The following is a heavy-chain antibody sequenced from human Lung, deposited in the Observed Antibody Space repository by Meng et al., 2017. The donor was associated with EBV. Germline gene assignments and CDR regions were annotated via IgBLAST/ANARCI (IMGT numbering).Heavy chain of an antibody. CDR3: ARDLSGYYSFVDY. V-gene: IGHV1-2*06. Sequence: QGRLVQSGAEVKRSGASVKVSCKASGYTFTGYYMQWVRQAPGQGLEWMGRINPNNGGANYAQQFQGRVTMTTDTSISTAYMELSRLRSDDTAVYYCARDLSGYYSFVDYWGQGTLVTVSS. J-gene: IGHJ4*02. D-gene: IGHD3-22*01. CDR1: GYTFTGYY. CDR2: INPNNGGA.